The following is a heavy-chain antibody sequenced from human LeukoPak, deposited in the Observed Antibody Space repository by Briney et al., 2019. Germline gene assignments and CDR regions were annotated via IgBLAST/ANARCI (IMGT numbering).Heavy chain of an antibody. CDR3: AKDGQNTIFGVVSVDY. J-gene: IGHJ4*02. D-gene: IGHD3-3*01. V-gene: IGHV3-23*01. CDR2: ISGSGGST. CDR1: GFTFSSYA. Sequence: GGSLRLSCAASGFTFSSYAMSWVRQAPGKGLEWVSAISGSGGSTYYADSVKGRFTISRDNSKNTLYLQMNSLSAEDTAVYYCAKDGQNTIFGVVSVDYWGQGTLVTVSS.